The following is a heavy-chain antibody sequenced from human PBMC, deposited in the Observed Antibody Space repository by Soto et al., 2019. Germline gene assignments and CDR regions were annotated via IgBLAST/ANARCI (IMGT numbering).Heavy chain of an antibody. V-gene: IGHV1-69*02. J-gene: IGHJ5*02. CDR2: IIPMIHIV. D-gene: IGHD3-10*01. CDR1: GGTFSSNI. CDR3: ARSLYYYGSGERSWFDP. Sequence: QAQLVQSGAEVRKPGSSVKVSCEASGGTFSSNIINWVRQAPGQGLEWMGRIIPMIHIVNYAQKFQDRVTINADKSTRTAYMELSNLRSEDTAVYYCARSLYYYGSGERSWFDPWDQGTLVTVSS.